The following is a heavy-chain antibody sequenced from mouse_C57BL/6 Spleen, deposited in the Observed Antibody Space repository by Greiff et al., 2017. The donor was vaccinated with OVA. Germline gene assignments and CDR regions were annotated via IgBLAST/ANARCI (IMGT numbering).Heavy chain of an antibody. J-gene: IGHJ2*01. V-gene: IGHV1-69*01. Sequence: QVQLKQPGAELVMPGASVKLSCKASGYTFTSYWMHWVKQRPGQGLEWIGEIDPSDSYTNYNQKFKGKSTLTVDKSSSVAYMQLSSLTSEDSAVYYCARGGNYYGSSYVYFDYWGQGTTLTVSS. CDR1: GYTFTSYW. CDR2: IDPSDSYT. CDR3: ARGGNYYGSSYVYFDY. D-gene: IGHD1-1*01.